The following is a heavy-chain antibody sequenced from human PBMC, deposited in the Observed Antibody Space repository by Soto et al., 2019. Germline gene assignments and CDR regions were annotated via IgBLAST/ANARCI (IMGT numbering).Heavy chain of an antibody. CDR1: GFTFSSYL. CDR3: ARGAGGGVSSWWFDP. J-gene: IGHJ5*02. D-gene: IGHD2-8*01. CDR2: INSDGSST. Sequence: GSLRLSCAASGFTFSSYLMHWVRQAPGEGLVWVSRINSDGSSTNYADSVKGRFTISRDNAKNTLYLQMNSLRAADTAVYYCARGAGGGVSSWWFDPWGQGTPVTVSS. V-gene: IGHV3-74*01.